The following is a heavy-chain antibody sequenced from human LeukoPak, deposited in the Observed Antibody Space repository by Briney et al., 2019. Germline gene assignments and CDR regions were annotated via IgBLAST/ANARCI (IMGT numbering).Heavy chain of an antibody. D-gene: IGHD6-19*01. J-gene: IGHJ3*02. CDR2: ISGSGGNT. V-gene: IGHV3-23*01. CDR1: GFTFSSYA. Sequence: GGSLRLSCAASGFTFSSYALSWVRQAPGKGLEWVSVISGSGGNTYYADSVKGRFAISRDNSKNTLYLEMNSLRAEDTAVYYCARGGGYSSGWHPGDAFDIWGQGTMVTVSS. CDR3: ARGGGYSSGWHPGDAFDI.